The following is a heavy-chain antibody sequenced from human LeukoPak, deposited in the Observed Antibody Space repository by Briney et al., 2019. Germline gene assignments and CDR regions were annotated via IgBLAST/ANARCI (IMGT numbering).Heavy chain of an antibody. J-gene: IGHJ4*02. CDR2: IYYSGST. Sequence: PSETLSLTCTVSGGSISSSSYYCGWIRQPPGKGLEWIGSIYYSGSTYYNPSLKSRVTLSVDTSKNQFSLKLSSVTAADTAVYYCARLTYYYDSSGYREDYYFDYWGQGTLVTVSS. CDR1: GGSISSSSYY. V-gene: IGHV4-39*01. CDR3: ARLTYYYDSSGYREDYYFDY. D-gene: IGHD3-22*01.